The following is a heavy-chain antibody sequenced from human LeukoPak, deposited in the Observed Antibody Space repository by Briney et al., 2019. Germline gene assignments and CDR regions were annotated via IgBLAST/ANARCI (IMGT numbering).Heavy chain of an antibody. CDR1: GFTFSNYW. CDR3: ARQGYSSGK. V-gene: IGHV3-7*01. Sequence: PGGSLRLSCAASGFTFSNYWMNWVRPAPGKGLEWVASIQRDGSEKYYVESVKGRFTISRDNAKKSLYLQMNSLRAEDTAVYYCARQGYSSGKWGQGTLVTVSS. J-gene: IGHJ4*02. D-gene: IGHD6-19*01. CDR2: IQRDGSEK.